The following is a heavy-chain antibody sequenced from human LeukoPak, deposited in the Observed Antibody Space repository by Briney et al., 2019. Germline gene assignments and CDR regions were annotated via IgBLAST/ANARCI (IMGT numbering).Heavy chain of an antibody. J-gene: IGHJ6*03. CDR3: AREDRGVGSRDYYFYYMDV. D-gene: IGHD3-10*01. Sequence: PGGSLRLSCVASGFSFSSYEMNWVRQAPGKGLEWVSYISSSGSTIYYSDSVKGRFTISRDNAKNSLYLQMNSLRAEDTAVYYCAREDRGVGSRDYYFYYMDVWGKGTTVTISS. CDR2: ISSSGSTI. V-gene: IGHV3-48*03. CDR1: GFSFSSYE.